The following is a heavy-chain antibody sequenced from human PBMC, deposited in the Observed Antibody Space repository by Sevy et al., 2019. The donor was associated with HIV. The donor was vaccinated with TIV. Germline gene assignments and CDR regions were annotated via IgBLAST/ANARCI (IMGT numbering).Heavy chain of an antibody. CDR2: IRYDGSNK. V-gene: IGHV3-30*02. CDR3: AKDRKVLLVVYAIPFDAIDI. D-gene: IGHD2-8*02. J-gene: IGHJ3*02. CDR1: GFTFSNYG. Sequence: GGSLILSCASSGFTFSNYGMHWVRQAPGKGLEWVAFIRYDGSNKYYSDSVKGRFTISRDNSKNTLYLQMNSLRPEDTAVYFCAKDRKVLLVVYAIPFDAIDIWGQGTLVTVSS.